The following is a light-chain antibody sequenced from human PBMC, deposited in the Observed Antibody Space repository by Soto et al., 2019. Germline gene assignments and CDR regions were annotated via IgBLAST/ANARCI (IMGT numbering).Light chain of an antibody. Sequence: EIVLTKSPGTLSLSPGERATLSCRASRSFASSYLAWYQQKPGQAPRLLIYAASIRATGIPDRFSGSASGTAFTLTISRLDPEDFAVYYCQQYSSSPPYSLGQGTKLEIK. J-gene: IGKJ2*01. CDR1: RSFASSY. V-gene: IGKV3-20*01. CDR3: QQYSSSPPYS. CDR2: AAS.